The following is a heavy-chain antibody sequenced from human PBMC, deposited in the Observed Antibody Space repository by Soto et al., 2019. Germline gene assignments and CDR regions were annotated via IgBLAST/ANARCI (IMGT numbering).Heavy chain of an antibody. Sequence: QVQLVQSGAEVKKPGSSVKVSCKASGGTFSTYTIIWVRQAPGQGLEWMGRILPMLDITNSAQRFQGRVTRTADKSTGTADLERSRLRSADTAVYYCALGRWSAENFDIWGRGTMVTVSS. CDR1: GGTFSTYT. D-gene: IGHD6-13*01. V-gene: IGHV1-69*02. CDR3: ALGRWSAENFDI. CDR2: ILPMLDIT. J-gene: IGHJ3*02.